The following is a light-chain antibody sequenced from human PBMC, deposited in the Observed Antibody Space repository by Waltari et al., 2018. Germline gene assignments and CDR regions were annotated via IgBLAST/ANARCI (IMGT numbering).Light chain of an antibody. CDR2: DVS. J-gene: IGLJ6*01. CDR3: ISYTYRSNAYI. CDR1: RCYLGAYNF. Sequence: QSALTQPASVSGSPGQSITISCPGTRCYLGAYNFVSWYQQHPGKAPKVMIYDVSNRPSGVSDRFSGSKSGNTASLTISGLQAEDEADYYCISYTYRSNAYIFGSGTTVTVL. V-gene: IGLV2-14*03.